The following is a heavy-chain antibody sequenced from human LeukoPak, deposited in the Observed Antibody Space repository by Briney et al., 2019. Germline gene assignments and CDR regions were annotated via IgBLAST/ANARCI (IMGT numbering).Heavy chain of an antibody. J-gene: IGHJ4*02. V-gene: IGHV3-66*01. CDR1: GFTVSSNY. D-gene: IGHD2-21*01. CDR2: IYSGGST. CDR3: ARAPAAVVPKKYYFDY. Sequence: GGSLRLSCAASGFTVSSNYMSWVRQAPGKGLEWVSVIYSGGSTYYADSVKGRFTISRDNSKNTLYLQMNSLRAEDTAVYYCARAPAAVVPKKYYFDYWGQGTLVTVSS.